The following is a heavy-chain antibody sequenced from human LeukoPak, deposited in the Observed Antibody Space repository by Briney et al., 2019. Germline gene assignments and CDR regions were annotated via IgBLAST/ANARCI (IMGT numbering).Heavy chain of an antibody. V-gene: IGHV3-23*01. CDR1: GFTFSCNA. CDR3: AKDRNEEGIQAH. D-gene: IGHD5-18*01. J-gene: IGHJ4*02. Sequence: PAGSLRLSCAAPGFTFSCNAMSWVRQAPGKWLEFVSGISCSCRNIYYADCVKCRFTISSVCFKYTLYLRIRSLTAEVTALCYCAKDRNEEGIQAHWGQGTLVTVSS. CDR2: ISCSCRNI.